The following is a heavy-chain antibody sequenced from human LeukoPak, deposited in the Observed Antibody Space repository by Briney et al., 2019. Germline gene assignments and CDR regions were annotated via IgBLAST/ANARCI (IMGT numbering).Heavy chain of an antibody. CDR3: AKAEDTAMVDY. D-gene: IGHD5-18*01. Sequence: GGSLRLSCAASGFTFSGYGMHWVRQAPGKGLEWVAVISYDGSNKYYADSVKGRFTISRDNSKNTLYLQMNSLRAEDTAVYYCAKAEDTAMVDYWGQGTLVTVSS. V-gene: IGHV3-30*18. J-gene: IGHJ4*02. CDR1: GFTFSGYG. CDR2: ISYDGSNK.